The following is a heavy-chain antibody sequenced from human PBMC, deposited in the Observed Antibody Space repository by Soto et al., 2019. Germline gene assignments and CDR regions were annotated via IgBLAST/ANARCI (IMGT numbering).Heavy chain of an antibody. CDR2: INSDGTTT. CDR1: GFTFNNFW. V-gene: IGHV3-74*01. CDR3: FRDIR. Sequence: EVQLLESGGGLVQPGGSLRLSCAASGFTFNNFWMYWVRQTPEKGLVWVSGINSDGTTTIYADSVKGRFTISRDNAKNTLYLQMNSLTVEDTAIYSCFRDIRWGQGTLVTVSS. J-gene: IGHJ4*02.